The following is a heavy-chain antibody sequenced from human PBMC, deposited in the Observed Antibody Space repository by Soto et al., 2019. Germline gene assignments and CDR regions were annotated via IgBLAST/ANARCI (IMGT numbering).Heavy chain of an antibody. Sequence: QVQLEESGGGVVQPGTSLRLSCAASGFTFNAYSVHWVRQAPGKGLEWVAVISYDGHNEYYVDSVKGRFTISRDNPKNAVLLQMHSVTVEETSVYVCAKDRAALAGRRRSYVYYGMDAWGEWTTVIVS. V-gene: IGHV3-30*04. J-gene: IGHJ6*02. CDR3: AKDRAALAGRRRSYVYYGMDA. D-gene: IGHD6-6*01. CDR2: ISYDGHNE. CDR1: GFTFNAYS.